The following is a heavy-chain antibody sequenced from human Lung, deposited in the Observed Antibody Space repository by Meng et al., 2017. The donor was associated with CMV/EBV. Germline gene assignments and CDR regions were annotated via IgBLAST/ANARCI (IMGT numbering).Heavy chain of an antibody. Sequence: GGSLRLXCTASGFTFDDYAMHWVRQAPGTGLEWVSLISWDGGSTYYADSVKGRFAISRDKSKNSLYLQMTSLRAADTALYYCAKDIALPMAGKVPSPLYYYYGMDVWGQGTTVTVSS. D-gene: IGHD6-19*01. CDR2: ISWDGGST. CDR3: AKDIALPMAGKVPSPLYYYYGMDV. CDR1: GFTFDDYA. J-gene: IGHJ6*02. V-gene: IGHV3-43D*03.